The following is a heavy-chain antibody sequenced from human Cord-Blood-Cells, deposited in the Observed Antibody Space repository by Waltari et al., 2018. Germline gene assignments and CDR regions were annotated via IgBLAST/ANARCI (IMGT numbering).Heavy chain of an antibody. CDR2: IIPILGIA. V-gene: IGHV1-69*09. CDR3: ARDYELGQCLDY. D-gene: IGHD7-27*01. CDR1: GGTFSSYA. J-gene: IGHJ4*02. Sequence: QVQLVQSGAEVKKPGSSVKVSCKASGGTFSSYAISWVRQAPGQGLEWMGRIIPILGIANYAQKFQGRVTITADKSTSTAYMELSSLRSEDTAVYYCARDYELGQCLDYWGQGTLVTVSS.